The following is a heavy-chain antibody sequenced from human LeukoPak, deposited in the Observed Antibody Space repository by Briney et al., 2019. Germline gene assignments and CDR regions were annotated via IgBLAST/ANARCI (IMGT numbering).Heavy chain of an antibody. CDR3: ARIRGDGSTFEY. Sequence: GGSLRLSCAASGFTFSSFEMSWVRQAPGKGLEWVSAISGSGGSAYYADSVKGRFTISRDDAKSSLYLQMNSLRAEDTAVYFCARIRGDGSTFEYWGQGTLVTVSS. V-gene: IGHV3-23*01. D-gene: IGHD5-24*01. J-gene: IGHJ4*02. CDR2: ISGSGGSA. CDR1: GFTFSSFE.